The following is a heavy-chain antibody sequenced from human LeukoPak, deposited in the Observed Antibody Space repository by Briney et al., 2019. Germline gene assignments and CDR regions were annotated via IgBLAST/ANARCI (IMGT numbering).Heavy chain of an antibody. CDR3: ARGDPYDFWSGYPRPFDY. J-gene: IGHJ4*02. Sequence: PSETLSLTCTVSGGSISSYYWSWIRQPAGKGLEWIGRIYTSGSTNYNPSLKSRVTLSVDTSKNQFSLTLSSVTAADTAVYYCARGDPYDFWSGYPRPFDYWGQGTLVTVSS. V-gene: IGHV4-4*07. D-gene: IGHD3-3*01. CDR1: GGSISSYY. CDR2: IYTSGST.